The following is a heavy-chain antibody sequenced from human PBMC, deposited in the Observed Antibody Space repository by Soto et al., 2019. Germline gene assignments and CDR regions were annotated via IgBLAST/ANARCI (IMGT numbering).Heavy chain of an antibody. V-gene: IGHV4-31*03. CDR1: GGSISSGGYY. CDR2: IYYSGST. D-gene: IGHD2-2*02. Sequence: SETLSLTCTVSGGSISSGGYYWSWIRQHPGKGLEWIGYIYYSGSTYYNPPLKSRVTISVDTSKNQFSLKLSSVTAADTAVYYCARSTAIRYFDYWGQGTLVTVSS. J-gene: IGHJ4*02. CDR3: ARSTAIRYFDY.